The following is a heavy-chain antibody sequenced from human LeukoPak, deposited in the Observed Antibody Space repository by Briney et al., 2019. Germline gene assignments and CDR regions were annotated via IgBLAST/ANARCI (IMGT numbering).Heavy chain of an antibody. J-gene: IGHJ6*04. Sequence: ASVKVPCKASGYTFTSYGISWVRQAPGQGLEWMGWISAYNGNTNYAQKLQGRVTMTTDTSTSTAYMELRSLRSDDTAVYYCARASGGSRRDYYYGMDVWGKGTTVTVSS. CDR2: ISAYNGNT. CDR1: GYTFTSYG. D-gene: IGHD2-15*01. CDR3: ARASGGSRRDYYYGMDV. V-gene: IGHV1-18*04.